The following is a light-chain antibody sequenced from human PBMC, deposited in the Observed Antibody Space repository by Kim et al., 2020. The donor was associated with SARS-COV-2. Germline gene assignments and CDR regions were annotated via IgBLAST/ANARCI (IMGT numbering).Light chain of an antibody. CDR1: QSVSNN. CDR2: GAS. Sequence: SPGGIATRSCRASQSVSNNVAWYQQKPGQAPRLIMYGASTRATGIPARFSGSGSGTEFTLTITSLQSEDFAVYYCQQYNNWPPITFGQGTRLEIK. CDR3: QQYNNWPPIT. J-gene: IGKJ5*01. V-gene: IGKV3-15*01.